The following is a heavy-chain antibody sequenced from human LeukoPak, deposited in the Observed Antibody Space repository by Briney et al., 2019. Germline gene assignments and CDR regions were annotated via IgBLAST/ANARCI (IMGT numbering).Heavy chain of an antibody. D-gene: IGHD5/OR15-5a*01. J-gene: IGHJ4*02. CDR2: ISGPAGSW. CDR1: GFTFSSYA. CDR3: AKKVGLVSAPLYYFDV. Sequence: GGSLRLSCAASGFTFSSYAMSWVRQAPGKGLEWVSAISGPAGSWDYADVVKGRFTISRDNSKNTLFLQMNSLSPEDTAIYYCAKKVGLVSAPLYYFDVWGQGTLVTVSS. V-gene: IGHV3-23*01.